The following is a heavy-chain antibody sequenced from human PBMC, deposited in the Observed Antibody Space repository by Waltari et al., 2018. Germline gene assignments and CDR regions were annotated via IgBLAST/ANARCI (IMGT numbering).Heavy chain of an antibody. Sequence: QLQLQESGPGLVKPSETLSLTCTVSGGSISSSSYYWGWIRQPPGKGLEWIGSIYYSGSTYYNPALKSRVTISVDTSKNQFSLKLSSVTAADTAVYYCARGVGAIFDYWGQGTLVTVSS. V-gene: IGHV4-39*07. CDR3: ARGVGAIFDY. CDR2: IYYSGST. CDR1: GGSISSSSYY. J-gene: IGHJ4*02. D-gene: IGHD1-26*01.